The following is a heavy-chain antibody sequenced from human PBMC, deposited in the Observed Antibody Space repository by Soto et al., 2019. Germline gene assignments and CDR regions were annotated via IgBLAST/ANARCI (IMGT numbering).Heavy chain of an antibody. CDR3: ARENYYSGISGPTPLGALDI. Sequence: GGSLRLSCVASGFTFSTYAMNWVRQAPGKGLEWVAVITDDGNTRFYADSVKGRFTISRDSPKNTLYLQMDSLRPEDTAVFYCARENYYSGISGPTPLGALDIWGQGTMVTVSS. J-gene: IGHJ3*02. CDR1: GFTFSTYA. CDR2: ITDDGNTR. V-gene: IGHV3-30-3*01. D-gene: IGHD3-10*01.